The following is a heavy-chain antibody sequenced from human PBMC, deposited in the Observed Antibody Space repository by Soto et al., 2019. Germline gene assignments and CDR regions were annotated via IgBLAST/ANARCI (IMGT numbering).Heavy chain of an antibody. V-gene: IGHV3-74*01. J-gene: IGHJ6*02. CDR2: IESDGSRR. Sequence: GGSLRLSCAASGFSVSSYWMDWVRQPPGKGLEWVSRIESDGSRRSYADSVKGRFTISRDNAKNTLYLQLNSLRAEDTAVYYCARVRGEYYYALDVWGQGTTVTVSS. CDR1: GFSVSSYW. CDR3: ARVRGEYYYALDV.